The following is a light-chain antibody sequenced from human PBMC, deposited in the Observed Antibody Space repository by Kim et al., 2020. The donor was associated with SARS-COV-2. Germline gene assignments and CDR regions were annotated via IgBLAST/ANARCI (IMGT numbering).Light chain of an antibody. V-gene: IGKV1-39*01. CDR3: QQYNSNPRT. J-gene: IGKJ1*01. Sequence: DIQMTQSPSSLSASVGDRVTITCRASQSISSYLDWYQQKPGKAPKLLIYAASSLESGVPSRFSGSGSGTEFTLTISSLQPDDFATYYCQQYNSNPRTFGQGTKVDIK. CDR1: QSISSY. CDR2: AAS.